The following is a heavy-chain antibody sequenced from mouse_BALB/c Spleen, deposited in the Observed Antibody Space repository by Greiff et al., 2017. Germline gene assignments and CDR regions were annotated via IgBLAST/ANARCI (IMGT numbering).Heavy chain of an antibody. V-gene: IGHV1S137*01. Sequence: QVQLQQSGAELVRPGVSVKISCKGSGYTFTDYAMHWVKQSHAKSLEWIGVISTYYGDASYNQKFKGKATMTVDKSSSTAYMELARLTSEDSAIYYCARGGNYEGDYWGQGTSVTVSS. J-gene: IGHJ4*01. CDR2: ISTYYGDA. CDR3: ARGGNYEGDY. D-gene: IGHD2-1*01. CDR1: GYTFTDYA.